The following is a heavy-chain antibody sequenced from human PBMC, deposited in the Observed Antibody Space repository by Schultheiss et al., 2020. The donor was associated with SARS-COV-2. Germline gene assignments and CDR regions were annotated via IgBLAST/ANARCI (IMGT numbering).Heavy chain of an antibody. V-gene: IGHV1-3*01. J-gene: IGHJ5*02. Sequence: ASVKVSCKASGGTFSSYAMHWVRQAPGQRLEWMGWINAGNGNTNYAQKFQGRVTITADESTSTAYMELSSLRSEDTAVYYCARDHVRDSGYGHNWFDPWGQGTLVTVSS. CDR2: INAGNGNT. CDR3: ARDHVRDSGYGHNWFDP. D-gene: IGHD5-12*01. CDR1: GGTFSSYA.